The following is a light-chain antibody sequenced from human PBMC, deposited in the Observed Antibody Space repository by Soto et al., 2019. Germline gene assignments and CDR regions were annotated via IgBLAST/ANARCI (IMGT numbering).Light chain of an antibody. CDR2: EVS. CDR3: FSYTSSGTYA. J-gene: IGLJ1*01. Sequence: SVLTQPASVSGSPGQSITISCTGTSSDVGNYKYVSWYQQHPGKAPKLMIYEVSNRPSGVSNRFSGSKSGNTASLTISGLQAEDETDYYCFSYTSSGTYAFGTGTNVTVL. CDR1: SSDVGNYKY. V-gene: IGLV2-14*01.